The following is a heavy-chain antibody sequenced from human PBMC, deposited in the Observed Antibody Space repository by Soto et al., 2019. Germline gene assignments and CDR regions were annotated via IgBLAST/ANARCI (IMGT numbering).Heavy chain of an antibody. Sequence: QVQLVESGGGVVQPGRSLRLSSAACGFAFSSYGMHWVRQAPGKGLEWVAVIWYDGSNKYYADSVKGRFTISRDNSKNTLYLQMNSLRAEDTAVYYCARAGGRQLGVFEYWGQGTLVTVSS. J-gene: IGHJ4*02. CDR1: GFAFSSYG. CDR3: ARAGGRQLGVFEY. D-gene: IGHD6-6*01. CDR2: IWYDGSNK. V-gene: IGHV3-33*01.